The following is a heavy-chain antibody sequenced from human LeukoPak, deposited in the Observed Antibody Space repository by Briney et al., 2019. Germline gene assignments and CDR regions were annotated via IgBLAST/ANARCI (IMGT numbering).Heavy chain of an antibody. V-gene: IGHV3-11*04. Sequence: PGRSLRLSCAAYGFTFTDHYMSWFRQAPGKGLEWVSYISSGGDIIYYADSVKGRFTISRDNAKNSLFLQMNSLRAEDTAVYYCTREDYYYASGHWAQGTLVTVSS. D-gene: IGHD3-10*01. CDR3: TREDYYYASGH. CDR1: GFTFTDHY. J-gene: IGHJ4*02. CDR2: ISSGGDII.